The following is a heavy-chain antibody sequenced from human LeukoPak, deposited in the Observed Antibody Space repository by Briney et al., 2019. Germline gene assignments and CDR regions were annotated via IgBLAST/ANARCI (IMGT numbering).Heavy chain of an antibody. CDR3: ARGDIVALRYFDY. Sequence: ASVKVSCKASGYTFTSYAVHWVRQAPGQRLEWMGWINTGNGNIKYSQEFQGRVTITRHTSASTAYMELSSLRSEDMAVYYCARGDIVALRYFDYWGQGTLVTVSS. V-gene: IGHV1-3*03. D-gene: IGHD5-12*01. CDR1: GYTFTSYA. CDR2: INTGNGNI. J-gene: IGHJ4*02.